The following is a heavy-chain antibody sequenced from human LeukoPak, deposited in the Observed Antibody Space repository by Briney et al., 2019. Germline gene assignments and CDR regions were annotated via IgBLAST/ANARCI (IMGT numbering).Heavy chain of an antibody. D-gene: IGHD3-9*01. V-gene: IGHV1-18*01. CDR2: ISASNGNA. Sequence: ASVKVSCKPSGYIFADFGVSWVRQAPGQGLEWMGWISASNGNAAYAQNLQGRVTMTTDTSTNTAYMELTSLRSDDTAVYYCARSSAILTGFRTAFFDYWGQGTLVTVSS. J-gene: IGHJ4*02. CDR1: GYIFADFG. CDR3: ARSSAILTGFRTAFFDY.